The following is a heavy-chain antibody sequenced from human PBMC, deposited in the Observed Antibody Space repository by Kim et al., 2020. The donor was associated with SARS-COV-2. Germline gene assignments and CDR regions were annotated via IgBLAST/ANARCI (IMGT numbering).Heavy chain of an antibody. Sequence: GGSLRLSCAASGFIFNSHWMSWVRQAPGKGLEWVANIKQDGSETSYVDSVKGRFTISRDNAKNSLYLQMNSLRAEDTAMYYCVRVPKGDYYGMDVWGQGTTVTVSS. CDR2: IKQDGSET. CDR3: VRVPKGDYYGMDV. V-gene: IGHV3-7*03. CDR1: GFIFNSHW. J-gene: IGHJ6*02.